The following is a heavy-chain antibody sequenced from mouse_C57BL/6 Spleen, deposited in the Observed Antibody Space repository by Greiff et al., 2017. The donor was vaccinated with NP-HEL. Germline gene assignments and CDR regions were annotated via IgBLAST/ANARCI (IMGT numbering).Heavy chain of an antibody. V-gene: IGHV1-39*01. CDR3: ARGVYYGSSPTYYFDY. CDR2: INPNYGTT. Sequence: EVQLVESGPELVKPGASVKISCKASGYSFTDYNMNWVKQSNGKSLEWIGVINPNYGTTSYNQKFKGKATLTVDQSSSTAYMQLNSLTSEDSAVYYCARGVYYGSSPTYYFDYWGQGTTLTVSS. J-gene: IGHJ2*01. D-gene: IGHD1-1*01. CDR1: GYSFTDYN.